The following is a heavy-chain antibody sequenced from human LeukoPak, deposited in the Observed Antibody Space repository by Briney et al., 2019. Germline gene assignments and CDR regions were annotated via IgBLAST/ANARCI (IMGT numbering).Heavy chain of an antibody. J-gene: IGHJ6*03. CDR3: ARGGSTLHSAGGHDIEFYYYYYMDV. CDR1: GDSITSGSYY. D-gene: IGHD3-9*01. CDR2: IFISGGT. Sequence: SETLSLTCTVSGDSITSGSYYWSWIRQPAWKGLEWIGRIFISGGTNYNPSLRSRVTMSLDTSKNQFSLKLSSVTAADTAVYYCARGGSTLHSAGGHDIEFYYYYYMDVWGKGTTVTISS. V-gene: IGHV4-61*02.